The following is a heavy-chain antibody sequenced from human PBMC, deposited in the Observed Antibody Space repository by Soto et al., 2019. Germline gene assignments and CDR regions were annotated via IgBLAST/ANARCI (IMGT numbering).Heavy chain of an antibody. Sequence: GGSLRLSCAASGFSFSSSWMHWVRQAPGKGLVWVSRINSDGSTTNYADSVKGRFTISRDNAKNTLYLQMNSLRAEDTAVYYCARGPSGWYGYDYWGQVTLVTSPQ. V-gene: IGHV3-74*01. CDR3: ARGPSGWYGYDY. CDR1: GFSFSSSW. CDR2: INSDGSTT. J-gene: IGHJ4*02. D-gene: IGHD6-19*01.